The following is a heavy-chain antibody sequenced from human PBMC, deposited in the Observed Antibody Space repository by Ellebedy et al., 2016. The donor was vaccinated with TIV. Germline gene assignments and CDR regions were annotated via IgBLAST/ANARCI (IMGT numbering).Heavy chain of an antibody. J-gene: IGHJ3*02. CDR3: ARPDYYGNLYAFDI. Sequence: GESLKISCAASGFTFSDYYMSWIRQAPGKGLEWVSYISSSSSYTNYADSVKGRFTISRDNAKNSLYLQMNSLRAEDTAVYYCARPDYYGNLYAFDIWGQGTMVAVSS. V-gene: IGHV3-11*06. CDR1: GFTFSDYY. D-gene: IGHD3-10*01. CDR2: ISSSSSYT.